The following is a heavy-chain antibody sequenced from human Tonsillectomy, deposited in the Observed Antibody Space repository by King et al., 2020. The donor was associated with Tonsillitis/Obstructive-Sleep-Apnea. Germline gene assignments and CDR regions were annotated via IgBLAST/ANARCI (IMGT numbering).Heavy chain of an antibody. V-gene: IGHV4-34*01. CDR2: INHSGST. CDR3: GTNAGDYYYYMDV. J-gene: IGHJ6*03. Sequence: VQLQQWGAGLLKPSETLSLTCGVYGGSFSGYYWSWNRQPPGKGLEWIGEINHSGSTDYNSSLKSRVTISRDTSKNQFSLRLTSVTAADTAVYYCGTNAGDYYYYMDVWGKGTTVTVSS. D-gene: IGHD2-2*01. CDR1: GGSFSGYY.